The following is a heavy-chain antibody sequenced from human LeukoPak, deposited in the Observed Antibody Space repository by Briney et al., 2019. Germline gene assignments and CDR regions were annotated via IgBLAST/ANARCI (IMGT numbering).Heavy chain of an antibody. Sequence: PGRSLRLSCAASGFTLRSYAMYWVREAPGKGLERVAVISYDGSNKYYADSVKGRFTISRDNSKNTLYLQMNSLRAEDTAVYYCARGEMATIYRFDYWGQGTLVTVSS. CDR2: ISYDGSNK. D-gene: IGHD5-24*01. V-gene: IGHV3-30-3*01. J-gene: IGHJ4*02. CDR3: ARGEMATIYRFDY. CDR1: GFTLRSYA.